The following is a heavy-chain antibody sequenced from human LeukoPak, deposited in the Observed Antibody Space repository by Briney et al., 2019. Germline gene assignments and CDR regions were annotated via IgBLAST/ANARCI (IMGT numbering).Heavy chain of an antibody. CDR2: ISGSGRST. J-gene: IGHJ6*03. Sequence: GGSLRLSCAASGFTFSSYPMSWVRQAPGKGLEWVSGISGSGRSTYYADSVKGRFTISRDNSENTLYLQMNSLRAEDTAVYYCSKESTVMEYYYYYYMDVWGKGTTVTVSS. CDR3: SKESTVMEYYYYYYMDV. CDR1: GFTFSSYP. D-gene: IGHD5-18*01. V-gene: IGHV3-23*01.